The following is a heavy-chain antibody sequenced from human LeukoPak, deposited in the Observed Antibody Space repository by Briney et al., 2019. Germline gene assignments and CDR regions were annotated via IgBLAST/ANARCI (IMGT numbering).Heavy chain of an antibody. CDR2: IYTSGST. D-gene: IGHD3-10*01. J-gene: IGHJ4*02. CDR1: GGSISSGSYY. Sequence: SETLSLTCTVSGGSISSGSYYWSWIRQPAGKGLEWIGRIYTSGSTNYNPSLKSRVTISVDTSKNQFSLKLSSVTAADTAVYYCARVSSGSGSYSILDYWGQGTLVTVSS. V-gene: IGHV4-61*02. CDR3: ARVSSGSGSYSILDY.